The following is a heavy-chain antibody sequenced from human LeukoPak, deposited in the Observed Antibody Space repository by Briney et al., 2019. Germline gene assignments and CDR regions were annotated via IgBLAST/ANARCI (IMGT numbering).Heavy chain of an antibody. CDR1: GDSVSSNSAA. CDR3: ARAYQLASGRHNWFDP. CDR2: TYYRSKWYN. D-gene: IGHD2-2*01. J-gene: IGHJ5*02. Sequence: SQTLSLTCAISGDSVSSNSAAWNWIRQSPSRGLEWLGRTYYRSKWYNDYAVSVKSRITINPDTSKNQFSLQLNSVTPEDTAVYYCARAYQLASGRHNWFDPWGQGTLVTVSS. V-gene: IGHV6-1*01.